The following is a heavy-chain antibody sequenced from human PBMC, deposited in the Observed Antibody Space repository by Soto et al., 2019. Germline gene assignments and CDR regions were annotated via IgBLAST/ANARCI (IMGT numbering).Heavy chain of an antibody. CDR1: GYTFTSYG. CDR2: ISAYNGNT. V-gene: IGHV1-18*01. CDR3: ARGEVVVAATKKYYYYGMDV. D-gene: IGHD2-15*01. J-gene: IGHJ6*02. Sequence: ASVKVSCKASGYTFTSYGISWVRQAPGQGLEWMGWISAYNGNTNYAQKLQGRVTMTTDTSTSTAYMELRSLRSDDTAVYYCARGEVVVAATKKYYYYGMDVWGQGTTVTVS.